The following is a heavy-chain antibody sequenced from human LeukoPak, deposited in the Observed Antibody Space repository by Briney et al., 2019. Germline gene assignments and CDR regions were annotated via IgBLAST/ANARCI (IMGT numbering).Heavy chain of an antibody. CDR2: ISYDETNK. V-gene: IGHV3-30*04. J-gene: IGHJ5*02. CDR1: GFTFTNYA. D-gene: IGHD3-10*01. Sequence: SGGSLRLSCAASGFTFTNYAMHWVRQAPGKGLEWVAVISYDETNKYYEDSVKGRFTISRDNAKNSLYLQMNSLRAEDTAVYYCARGLRGSGNSGGFDPWGQGTLVTVSS. CDR3: ARGLRGSGNSGGFDP.